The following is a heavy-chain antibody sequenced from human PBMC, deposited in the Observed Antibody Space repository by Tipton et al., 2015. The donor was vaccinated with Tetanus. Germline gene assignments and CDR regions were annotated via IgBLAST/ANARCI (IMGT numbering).Heavy chain of an antibody. V-gene: IGHV4-59*01. CDR1: GGSISSYY. D-gene: IGHD3-10*01. J-gene: IGHJ4*02. Sequence: TLSLTCTVSGGSISSYYWSWIRQPPGKGLEWLAYISDSGLTNSNYFLKSRITISRDTSRNQFSLKLTSVTAADTAVYYCTRANHEFPKKGPFDSWVQGTLVIVS. CDR3: TRANHEFPKKGPFDS. CDR2: ISDSGLT.